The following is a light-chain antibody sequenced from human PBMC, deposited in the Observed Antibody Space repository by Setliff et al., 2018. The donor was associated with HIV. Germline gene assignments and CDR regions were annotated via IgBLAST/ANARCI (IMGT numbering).Light chain of an antibody. CDR2: EVT. V-gene: IGLV2-23*02. CDR3: CSYASGSTFV. CDR1: TNNVGSYDL. Sequence: QSVLAQPASVSGSPGQSITISCTGSTNNVGSYDLVSWYQQHPGKAPKLMIYEVTRRPSGVSNRFSGSKSGNTASLTISGLQAGDEAEYYCCSYASGSTFVFGTGTKVTVL. J-gene: IGLJ1*01.